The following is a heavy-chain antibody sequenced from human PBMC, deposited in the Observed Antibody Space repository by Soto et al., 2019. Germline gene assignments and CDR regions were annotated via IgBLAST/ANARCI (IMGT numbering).Heavy chain of an antibody. CDR1: GYTLTELS. Sequence: TSVKFSCKVSGYTLTELSMHWVRLAHGKGLEWMGGFDPEDGETIYAQKFQGRVTISRDNPKKALYLEVNSLRGEDTAVYYCARDTSSVAPFDYWGQGILVTVSS. CDR3: ARDTSSVAPFDY. CDR2: FDPEDGET. D-gene: IGHD2-15*01. V-gene: IGHV1-24*01. J-gene: IGHJ4*02.